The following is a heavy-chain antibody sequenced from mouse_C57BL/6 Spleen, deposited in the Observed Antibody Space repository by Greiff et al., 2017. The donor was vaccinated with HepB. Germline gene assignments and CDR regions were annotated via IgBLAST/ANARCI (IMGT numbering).Heavy chain of an antibody. CDR1: GYTFTSYG. J-gene: IGHJ1*03. CDR2: IYPRSGNT. D-gene: IGHD1-1*01. Sequence: VQLQQSGAELARPGASVKLSCKASGYTFTSYGISWVKQRTGQGLEWIGEIYPRSGNTYYNEKFKGKATLTADKSSSTAYMELRSLTSEDSAVYFCARSGSTTVVGYFDVWGTGTTVTVSS. V-gene: IGHV1-81*01. CDR3: ARSGSTTVVGYFDV.